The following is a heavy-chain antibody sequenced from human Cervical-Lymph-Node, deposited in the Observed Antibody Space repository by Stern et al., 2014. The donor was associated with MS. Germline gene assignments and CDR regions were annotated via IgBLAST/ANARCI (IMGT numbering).Heavy chain of an antibody. V-gene: IGHV1-18*01. J-gene: IGHJ5*02. D-gene: IGHD6-19*01. CDR3: ARVFESTSGWYDFSMWFDP. CDR2: ISTSSAVR. Sequence: QVHLVPSGAEVMKPWSSVKVSCKTSGYTFSSYGISWVRQAPGQGLEWMGLISTSSAVRNYDEKFQGRVTMNTHTSTTTAYIEMRSLRYDDTAVYYCARVFESTSGWYDFSMWFDPWGKGTLVTVTS. CDR1: GYTFSSYG.